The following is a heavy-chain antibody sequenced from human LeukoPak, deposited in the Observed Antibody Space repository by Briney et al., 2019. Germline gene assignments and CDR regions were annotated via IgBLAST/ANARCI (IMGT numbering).Heavy chain of an antibody. Sequence: ASVKLSCKASGYTFTSYDINWVRQATGQGLEWMGWMNPNSGNTGYAQKFQGRVTITRNTSISTAYMELSSLRSEDTAVYYCARGGMTRRKYFDYWGQGTLVTVSS. CDR1: GYTFTSYD. CDR2: MNPNSGNT. V-gene: IGHV1-8*03. CDR3: ARGGMTRRKYFDY. J-gene: IGHJ4*02.